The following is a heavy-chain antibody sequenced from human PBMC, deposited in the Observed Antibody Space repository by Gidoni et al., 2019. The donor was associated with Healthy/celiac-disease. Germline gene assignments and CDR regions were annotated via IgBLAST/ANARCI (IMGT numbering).Heavy chain of an antibody. V-gene: IGHV3-11*06. D-gene: IGHD6-13*01. CDR2: ISSSSSYT. J-gene: IGHJ4*02. Sequence: ESGGGLVKPGGSLRLSCAASGFTFSDYYMSWIRQAPGKGLEWVSYISSSSSYTNYADSVKGRFTISRDNAKNSLYLQMNSLRAEDTAVYYCASSFSSSWSYYFDYWGQGTLVTVSS. CDR1: GFTFSDYY. CDR3: ASSFSSSWSYYFDY.